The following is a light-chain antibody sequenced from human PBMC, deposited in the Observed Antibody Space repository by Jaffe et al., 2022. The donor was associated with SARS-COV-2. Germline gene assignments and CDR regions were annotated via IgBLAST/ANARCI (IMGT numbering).Light chain of an antibody. V-gene: IGLV5-45*02. Sequence: QAVLTQPSSLSTSPGASASLPCTLRSDINVGTYRIYWYQQKPGSPPQYLLRYSSDSDKQQGSGVPSRFSGSKDVSANAGILLISGVQSEDEADYYCLTWHNGGWVFGGGTKLTVL. CDR2: YSSDSDK. CDR3: LTWHNGGWV. CDR1: SDINVGTYR. J-gene: IGLJ3*02.